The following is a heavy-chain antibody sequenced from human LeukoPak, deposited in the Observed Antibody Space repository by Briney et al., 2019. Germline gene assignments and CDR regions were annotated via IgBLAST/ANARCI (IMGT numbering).Heavy chain of an antibody. CDR2: IHPNSGAT. V-gene: IGHV1-2*02. CDR1: GYTFTDYY. D-gene: IGHD5-12*01. CDR3: ARDMGRHSGYDYDY. Sequence: ASVKVSCKTSGYTFTDYYLHWVRQAPGQGLEWVGWIHPNSGATHYAQKFQGRLTMTRDTSISTVYMELTRLRSDETAVYYCARDMGRHSGYDYDYWGQGTLVTASS. J-gene: IGHJ4*02.